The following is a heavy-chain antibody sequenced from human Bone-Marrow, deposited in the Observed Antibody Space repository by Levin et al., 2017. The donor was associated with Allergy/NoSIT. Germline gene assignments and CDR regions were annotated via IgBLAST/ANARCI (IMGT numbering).Heavy chain of an antibody. CDR2: INPKSGGT. CDR1: VYSFTAHY. CDR3: AREAAGGTFWDL. V-gene: IGHV1-2*04. J-gene: IGHJ5*02. Sequence: VASVKVSCKASVYSFTAHYIHWVRQAPGQGLEWMGWINPKSGGTKLAQKFQDWVTMTIDTSTNTAYMELRRLKPNDTAMYYCAREAAGGTFWDLWGQGTLVTVSS.